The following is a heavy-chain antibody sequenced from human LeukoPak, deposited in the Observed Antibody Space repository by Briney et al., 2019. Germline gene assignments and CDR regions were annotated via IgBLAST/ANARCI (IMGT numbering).Heavy chain of an antibody. Sequence: PGESLKISCKGSGYSFTSYWIGWVRQMPGKGLEWMGIIYPGDSDTRYSPSFQGQVTISADKSISTAYLQWSSLKASDTAMYYCARLDIVVVPAAHERFDYWGQGTLVTVSS. J-gene: IGHJ4*02. CDR3: ARLDIVVVPAAHERFDY. CDR2: IYPGDSDT. CDR1: GYSFTSYW. V-gene: IGHV5-51*01. D-gene: IGHD2-2*03.